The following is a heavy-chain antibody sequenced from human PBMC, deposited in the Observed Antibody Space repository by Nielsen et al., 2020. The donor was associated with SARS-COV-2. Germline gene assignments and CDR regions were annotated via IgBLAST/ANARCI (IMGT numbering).Heavy chain of an antibody. J-gene: IGHJ4*02. D-gene: IGHD5-18*01. V-gene: IGHV1-46*01. Sequence: ASVKVSCKASGYTFTSYYMHWVRQAPGQGLVWMGIINPSGGSTSYAQKFQGRVTMTRDTSTSTVYMELSSLRSEDTAVYYCAREGGGYSYGYSLGYWGQGTLVTVSS. CDR3: AREGGGYSYGYSLGY. CDR2: INPSGGST. CDR1: GYTFTSYY.